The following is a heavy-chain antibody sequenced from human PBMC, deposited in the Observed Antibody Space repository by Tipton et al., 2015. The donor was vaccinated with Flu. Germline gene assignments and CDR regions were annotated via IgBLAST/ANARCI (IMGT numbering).Heavy chain of an antibody. Sequence: QLVQSGAEVKKPGASVKVSCKASENTFTRYYLHWVRQAPGQGLEWMGIVNPSGAYTSIAQRFQGRVTMTRDTSTSTGYMELSSLRSEDTAVYYCAKTTWELHAFDVWGQGTMVTVSS. D-gene: IGHD1-26*01. V-gene: IGHV1-46*01. CDR3: AKTTWELHAFDV. J-gene: IGHJ3*01. CDR2: VNPSGAYT. CDR1: ENTFTRYY.